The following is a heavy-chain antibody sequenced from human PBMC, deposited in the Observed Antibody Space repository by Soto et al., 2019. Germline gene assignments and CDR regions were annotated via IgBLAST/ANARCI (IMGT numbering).Heavy chain of an antibody. CDR2: IWYDGSNK. V-gene: IGHV3-33*01. Sequence: QVQLVESGGGVVQPGRSLRLSCAASGFTFSSYGMHWVRQAPGKGLEWVAVIWYDGSNKYYADSVKGRFTISRDNSKNTLYLQMNSLRAEDTAVYYCARDFYYYGSGSPFDYWGQGTLVTVSS. CDR3: ARDFYYYGSGSPFDY. D-gene: IGHD3-10*01. CDR1: GFTFSSYG. J-gene: IGHJ4*02.